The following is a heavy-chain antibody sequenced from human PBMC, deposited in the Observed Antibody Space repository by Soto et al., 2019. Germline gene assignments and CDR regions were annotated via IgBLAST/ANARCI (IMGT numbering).Heavy chain of an antibody. J-gene: IGHJ4*02. CDR2: INAGNGNT. V-gene: IGHV1-3*01. D-gene: IGHD4-17*01. CDR3: ARDRTTVTDPTFDY. CDR1: GYTFTSYA. Sequence: ASVKVSCKASGYTFTSYAMHWVRQAPGQRLEWMGWINAGNGNTKYLQKFQGRVTITRDTSASTAYMELSSLRSEDTAVYYCARDRTTVTDPTFDYWGQGTLVTVSS.